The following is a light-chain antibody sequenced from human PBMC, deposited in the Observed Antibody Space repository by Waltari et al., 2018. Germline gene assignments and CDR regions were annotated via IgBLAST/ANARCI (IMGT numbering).Light chain of an antibody. V-gene: IGLV1-51*01. CDR2: DNS. J-gene: IGLJ2*01. Sequence: QSVLPQPPSLAAAPGQKVTISCSENSTTTGTDHVSWFQQPPGTVPKVVIYDNSERPPGIPDRFSGSKSGTSATLGITGLQTGDEACYYCGTWDHSLHGVVFGGGTELTVL. CDR3: GTWDHSLHGVV. CDR1: STTTGTDH.